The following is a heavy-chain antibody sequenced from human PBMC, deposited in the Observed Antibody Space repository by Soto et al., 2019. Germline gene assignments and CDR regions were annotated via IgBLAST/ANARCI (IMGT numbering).Heavy chain of an antibody. Sequence: GASVKVSCKASGGTFSSYAISWVRQAPGQGLEWMGGIIPIFGTANYAQKFQGRVTIAADESTSTAYMELSSLRSEDTAVYYCARGPPTVLVNWFDPWGQGTLVTVSS. CDR3: ARGPPTVLVNWFDP. V-gene: IGHV1-69*13. CDR1: GGTFSSYA. J-gene: IGHJ5*02. CDR2: IIPIFGTA. D-gene: IGHD4-17*01.